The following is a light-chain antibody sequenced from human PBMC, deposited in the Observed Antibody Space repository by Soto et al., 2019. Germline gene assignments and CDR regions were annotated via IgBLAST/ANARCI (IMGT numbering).Light chain of an antibody. V-gene: IGKV3-20*01. J-gene: IGKJ1*01. CDR2: GAF. CDR3: QQYGSSPRT. CDR1: QSVSSNY. Sequence: EIVLTQSPCTLSFSPGERATFSCRASQSVSSNYLAWYQQKPGQAPRLLIYGAFKRATGIPDRFSGSGSGTDFTLTISRMEPEDFAVYCCQQYGSSPRTFGQGTKVDIK.